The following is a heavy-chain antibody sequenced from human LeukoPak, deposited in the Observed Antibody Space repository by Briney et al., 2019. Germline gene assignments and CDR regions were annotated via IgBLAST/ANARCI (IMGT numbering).Heavy chain of an antibody. J-gene: IGHJ4*02. Sequence: SETLSLTCSVSGGSISSYYWSWIRQPPGKGLEWIGYIYYSGSTNYNPSLKSRVTISVDTSKNQFSLKLSSVTAADTAVYYCARTYYDSSGCYYPYYFDYWGQGTLVTVSS. V-gene: IGHV4-59*01. CDR2: IYYSGST. D-gene: IGHD3-22*01. CDR1: GGSISSYY. CDR3: ARTYYDSSGCYYPYYFDY.